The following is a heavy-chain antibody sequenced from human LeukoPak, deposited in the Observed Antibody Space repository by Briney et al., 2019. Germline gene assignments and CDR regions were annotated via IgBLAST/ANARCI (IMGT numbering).Heavy chain of an antibody. CDR1: GFTLSSYG. Sequence: GGSLRLSCAASGFTLSSYGMSWVRQAPGKGLEWVSIIYSGGTTYYADSVKGRFTVSRDNSKNTLYLQMNSLRAEDTGVYYCASTQRGDYFDYWGQGTLVTVSS. CDR2: IYSGGTT. J-gene: IGHJ4*02. CDR3: ASTQRGDYFDY. V-gene: IGHV3-66*01. D-gene: IGHD2-15*01.